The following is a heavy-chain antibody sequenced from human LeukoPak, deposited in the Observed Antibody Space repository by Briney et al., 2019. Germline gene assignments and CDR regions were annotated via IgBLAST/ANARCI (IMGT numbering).Heavy chain of an antibody. J-gene: IGHJ4*02. D-gene: IGHD6-13*01. V-gene: IGHV3-23*01. CDR1: GFTFNNYA. CDR2: ISGFGGST. Sequence: GGSLRLSCAASGFTFNNYAMNWVRQAPRKGLEWVSGISGFGGSTYYAPSVKGRLTISRDNFGNMLYLHLDSLRVEDTAIYYCARRSGSSWSSFDYWGQGALVTVSS. CDR3: ARRSGSSWSSFDY.